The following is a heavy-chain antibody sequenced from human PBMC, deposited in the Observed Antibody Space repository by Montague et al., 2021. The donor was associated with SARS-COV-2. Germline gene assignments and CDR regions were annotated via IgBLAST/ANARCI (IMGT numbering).Heavy chain of an antibody. J-gene: IGHJ4*02. D-gene: IGHD3-10*01. CDR1: GGSIKTTEYY. CDR3: VRAADNYYPSGPLVGFDL. Sequence: TLSLTCNVSGGSIKTTEYYWGWIRQSPGKGLEWIGYVYFSGTTYFNPSLETRTTISIDPSKSQFSLKLRSVTAADTAVYFCVRAADNYYPSGPLVGFDLWGLGTLVTVSS. V-gene: IGHV4-30-4*01. CDR2: VYFSGTT.